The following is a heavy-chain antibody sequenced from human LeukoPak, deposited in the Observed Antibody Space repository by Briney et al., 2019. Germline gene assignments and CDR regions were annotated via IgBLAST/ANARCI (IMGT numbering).Heavy chain of an antibody. Sequence: SETLSLTCAVYGGSFSGYYWSWIRQPPGKGLEWIGEINHSGSTNYNPSLKSRVTISVDTSKNQFSLKLSSVTAADTAVYYCARGLVAGSIDYWGQGTLVTVSS. D-gene: IGHD6-19*01. CDR3: ARGLVAGSIDY. CDR1: GGSFSGYY. CDR2: INHSGST. V-gene: IGHV4-34*01. J-gene: IGHJ4*02.